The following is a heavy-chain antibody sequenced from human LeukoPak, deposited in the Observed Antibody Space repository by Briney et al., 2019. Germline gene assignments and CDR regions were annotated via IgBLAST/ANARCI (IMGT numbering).Heavy chain of an antibody. J-gene: IGHJ4*02. D-gene: IGHD1-14*01. CDR3: ARTTAWARTKFDY. Sequence: GASVKVSCKASGYTFTSYGLSWVRQAPGQGLEWMGWISAYSDNANYAQNLQGRVTMTTDTSTSTAYMELRSLRSDDTAVYYCARTTAWARTKFDYWGQGTLVTVSS. CDR2: ISAYSDNA. V-gene: IGHV1-18*01. CDR1: GYTFTSYG.